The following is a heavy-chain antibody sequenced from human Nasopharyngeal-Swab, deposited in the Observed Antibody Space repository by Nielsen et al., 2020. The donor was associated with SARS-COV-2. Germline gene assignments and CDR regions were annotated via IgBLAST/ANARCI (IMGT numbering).Heavy chain of an antibody. V-gene: IGHV3-49*02. J-gene: IGHJ3*02. CDR2: IRSKAYGGTT. CDR3: TRDLYNWNHDAFDI. D-gene: IGHD1-20*01. Sequence: WIRQPPGKGLEWVGFIRSKAYGGTTEYAASVKGRFTISRDDSKSIAYLQMNSPKTEDTAVYYCTRDLYNWNHDAFDIWGQGTMVTVSS.